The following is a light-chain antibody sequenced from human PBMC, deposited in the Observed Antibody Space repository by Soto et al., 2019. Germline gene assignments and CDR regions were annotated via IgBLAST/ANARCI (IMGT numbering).Light chain of an antibody. CDR2: EVS. J-gene: IGLJ1*01. V-gene: IGLV2-14*01. CDR1: SSDVGAYNY. Sequence: QPVLTQPASVSGSPGQSITISCTGTSSDVGAYNYVSWFQQHPGKAPTLIISEVSNRPSGVSNRFSGSKSGNAASLTISGLQAEDEADYFCFSFTTDWTHVFGTGTKLTVL. CDR3: FSFTTDWTHV.